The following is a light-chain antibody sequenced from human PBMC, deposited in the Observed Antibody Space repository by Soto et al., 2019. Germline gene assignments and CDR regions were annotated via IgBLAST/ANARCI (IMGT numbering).Light chain of an antibody. CDR3: QQYNIYSPSIYT. J-gene: IGKJ2*01. CDR1: QSISSW. V-gene: IGKV1-5*03. Sequence: DIQMTQYPSTLSASVGDRVTITCRASQSISSWLAWYQQKPGKAPKLLIYKASSLESGVPSRFSGSGSGTEFTLTISSLQPDDFATYYCQQYNIYSPSIYTFGQGTKLEIK. CDR2: KAS.